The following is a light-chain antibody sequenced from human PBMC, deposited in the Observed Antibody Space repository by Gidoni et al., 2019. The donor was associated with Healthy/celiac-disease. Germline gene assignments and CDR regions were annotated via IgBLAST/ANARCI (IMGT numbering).Light chain of an antibody. CDR3: QQYYSTPYT. CDR1: QSVLYSSNNKNY. Sequence: DIVMTQSPDSLAVSLGERATINCKSSQSVLYSSNNKNYLAWYQQKPGQPPKLLIYWASTRESGVPDRFSGSGSGTEFTLTIISLQAEDVAVYYCQQYYSTPYTFGQGTKLEIK. CDR2: WAS. V-gene: IGKV4-1*01. J-gene: IGKJ2*01.